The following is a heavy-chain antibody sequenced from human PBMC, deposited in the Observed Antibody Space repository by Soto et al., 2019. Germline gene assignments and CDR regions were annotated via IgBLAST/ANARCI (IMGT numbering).Heavy chain of an antibody. CDR3: AREDFWSGYYTPDDYYYGMDV. CDR2: ISSSSSYI. D-gene: IGHD3-3*01. Sequence: PGGSLRLSCAASGFTFSSYSMNWVRQAPWKGLEWVSSISSSSSYIYYADSVKGRFTISRDNAKNSLYLQMNSLRAEDTAVYYCAREDFWSGYYTPDDYYYGMDVWGQGTTVTVSS. V-gene: IGHV3-21*01. J-gene: IGHJ6*02. CDR1: GFTFSSYS.